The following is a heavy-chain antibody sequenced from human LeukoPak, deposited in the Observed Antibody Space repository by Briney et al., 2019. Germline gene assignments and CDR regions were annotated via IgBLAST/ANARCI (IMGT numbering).Heavy chain of an antibody. V-gene: IGHV4-59*12. CDR3: ARDLEGYSSSWYFFDYGMDV. D-gene: IGHD6-13*01. CDR1: GGSISSYY. Sequence: SETLSLTCTVSGGSISSYYWSWIRQPPGKGLEWIGYIYYSGSTNYNPSLKSRVTISVDTSKNQFSLKLSSVTAADTAVYYCARDLEGYSSSWYFFDYGMDVWGQGTTVTVSS. J-gene: IGHJ6*02. CDR2: IYYSGST.